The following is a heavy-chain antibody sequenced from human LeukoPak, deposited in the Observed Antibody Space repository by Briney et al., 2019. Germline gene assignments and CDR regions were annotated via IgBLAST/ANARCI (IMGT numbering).Heavy chain of an antibody. V-gene: IGHV1-18*01. D-gene: IGHD3-9*01. Sequence: ASVKVSCKASGYTFTSYGISWVRQAPGQGLGWMGWISAYNGNTNYAQKLQGRVTMTTDTSTSTAYMELRSLRSDDTAVYYCARDGDYDILTGLSDYYYGMDVWGQGTTVTVSS. CDR2: ISAYNGNT. CDR1: GYTFTSYG. J-gene: IGHJ6*02. CDR3: ARDGDYDILTGLSDYYYGMDV.